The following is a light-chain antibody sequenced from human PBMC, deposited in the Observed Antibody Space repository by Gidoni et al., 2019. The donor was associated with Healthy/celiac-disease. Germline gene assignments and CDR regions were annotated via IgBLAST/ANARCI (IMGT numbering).Light chain of an antibody. Sequence: DIQMTHSPSTLSASVGDRVTITCRASQSISSWLAWYQQKPGKAPKLLIYDASSLESGVPSRFSGSGAGTEFTLTISSLQPDDFATYYCQQYNSYSQGTFGQGTKVEIK. CDR1: QSISSW. V-gene: IGKV1-5*01. CDR3: QQYNSYSQGT. CDR2: DAS. J-gene: IGKJ1*01.